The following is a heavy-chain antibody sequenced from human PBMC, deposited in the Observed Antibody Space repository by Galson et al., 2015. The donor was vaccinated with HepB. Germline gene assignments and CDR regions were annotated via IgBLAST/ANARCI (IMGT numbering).Heavy chain of an antibody. CDR3: PTSPGNPYWFVDL. J-gene: IGHJ2*01. CDR2: INPSSGGT. Sequence: SVKVSCKASGDRFSGHYIHWVRRAPGKGLEWLGWINPSSGGTIPAQRFQDRVTLTRVTSINTAFMELTKLTSDDAAVYYCPTSPGNPYWFVDLWGRGTLVIVSS. CDR1: GDRFSGHY. D-gene: IGHD1-26*01. V-gene: IGHV1-2*02.